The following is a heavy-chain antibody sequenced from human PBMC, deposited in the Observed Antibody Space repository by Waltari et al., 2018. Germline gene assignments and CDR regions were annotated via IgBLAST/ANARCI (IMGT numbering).Heavy chain of an antibody. J-gene: IGHJ4*02. D-gene: IGHD2-21*02. V-gene: IGHV3-7*01. CDR1: GFPFSTYW. Sequence: EVQLVESGGGLVQPGGSRRLSCAASGFPFSTYWMSWVRQAPGRGLEWLDNIKEDGSATYSVDSVKGRFTISRDNAKNSLYVQMNNLRAEDTAVYYCAACIEVTGAYDFWGQGSLVTVSS. CDR2: IKEDGSAT. CDR3: AACIEVTGAYDF.